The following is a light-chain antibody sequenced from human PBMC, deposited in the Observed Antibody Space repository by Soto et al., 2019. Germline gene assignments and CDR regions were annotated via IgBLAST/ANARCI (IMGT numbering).Light chain of an antibody. CDR2: DVS. V-gene: IGLV2-14*01. CDR3: SSSTSRFYV. Sequence: QSVLTQPASVSGSPGQSITISCTGTSIDVGGYNYVSWYQQHPGKAPKLMIYDVSNRPSGVSNRFSGSKSGNTASLTISGLQAEDEADYYCSSSTSRFYVFGTGTKVTVL. CDR1: SIDVGGYNY. J-gene: IGLJ1*01.